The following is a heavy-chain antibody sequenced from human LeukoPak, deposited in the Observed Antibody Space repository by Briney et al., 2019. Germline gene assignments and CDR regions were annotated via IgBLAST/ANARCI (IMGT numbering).Heavy chain of an antibody. Sequence: PSETLSLTCTVSGVSISSYYWSWIRQPPGEGLEWIGYIYYSGGTNYNPSLKSRVTISVDTSKNQFSLKLSSVTAADTAVYYCARTHYGFDYWGQGTLVTVSS. CDR3: ARTHYGFDY. D-gene: IGHD3-10*01. CDR1: GVSISSYY. V-gene: IGHV4-59*01. CDR2: IYYSGGT. J-gene: IGHJ4*02.